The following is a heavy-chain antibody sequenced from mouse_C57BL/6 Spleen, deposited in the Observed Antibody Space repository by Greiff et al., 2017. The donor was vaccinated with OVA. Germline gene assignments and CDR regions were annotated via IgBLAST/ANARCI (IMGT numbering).Heavy chain of an antibody. CDR2: IDPSDSYT. Sequence: QVQLKQPGAELVMPGASVKLSCKASGYTFTSYWLHWVKQRPGQGLEWIGEIDPSDSYTNYNQKFKGKSTLTVDKSSSTAYMQLSSLTSEDSAVYYCARDSFDYWGQGTTLTVSS. CDR1: GYTFTSYW. J-gene: IGHJ2*01. V-gene: IGHV1-69*01. CDR3: ARDSFDY.